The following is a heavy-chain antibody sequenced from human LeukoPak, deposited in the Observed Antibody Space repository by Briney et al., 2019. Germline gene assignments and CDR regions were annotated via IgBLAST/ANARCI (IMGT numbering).Heavy chain of an antibody. CDR1: GVSISSSPYY. J-gene: IGHJ4*02. CDR2: VYSSGSS. V-gene: IGHV4-39*01. D-gene: IGHD4-17*01. Sequence: SETLSLTCTVSGVSISSSPYYWGWIRQPPGKGLEWIGSVYSSGSSYYNPSLKSRITIFVDTSKNQFSLKVTSVTAADTATYYCARHKDDYDDYVWTYWGQGTLVTVSS. CDR3: ARHKDDYDDYVWTY.